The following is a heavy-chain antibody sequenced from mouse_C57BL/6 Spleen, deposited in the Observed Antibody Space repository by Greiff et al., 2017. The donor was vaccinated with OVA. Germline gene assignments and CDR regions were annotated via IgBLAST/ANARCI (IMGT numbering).Heavy chain of an antibody. CDR3: ARQDRGSSYGY. D-gene: IGHD1-1*01. J-gene: IGHJ2*01. Sequence: EVQRVESGGDLVKPGGSLKLSCAASGFTFSSYGMSWVRQTPDKRLEWVATISSGGSYTYYPDSVKGRFTISRDNAKNTLYLQMSSLKSEDTAMYYCARQDRGSSYGYWGQGTTLTVSS. CDR2: ISSGGSYT. V-gene: IGHV5-6*01. CDR1: GFTFSSYG.